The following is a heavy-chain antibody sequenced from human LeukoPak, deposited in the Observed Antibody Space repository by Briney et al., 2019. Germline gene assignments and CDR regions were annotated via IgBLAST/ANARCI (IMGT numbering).Heavy chain of an antibody. CDR1: GFTSSSYS. J-gene: IGHJ4*02. CDR3: ARDLPPGSSGWYLGY. D-gene: IGHD6-19*01. Sequence: GGYLRLSCAASGFTSSSYSMNWVRQAPGEGLEWVSYISSSSRTIYYADSVKGRFTISRDNAKNSLYLQMNSLRDEDTAVYYCARDLPPGSSGWYLGYWGQGTLVTVSS. V-gene: IGHV3-48*02. CDR2: ISSSSRTI.